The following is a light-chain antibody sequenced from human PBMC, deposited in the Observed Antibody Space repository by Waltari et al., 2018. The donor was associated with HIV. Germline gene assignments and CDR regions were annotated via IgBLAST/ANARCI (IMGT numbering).Light chain of an antibody. CDR2: LTS. CDR3: MQTLQTPIT. Sequence: EIVMTQSPLSLPVTPGEPASISCRSSQSLLHRNGYNYLGWCLLKPGKSPQLLIHLTSTRASGVPDRFSGSGSGTDFTLRINRVEAEDIGVYYCMQTLQTPITFGPGTKVDIK. CDR1: QSLLHRNGYNY. J-gene: IGKJ3*01. V-gene: IGKV2-28*01.